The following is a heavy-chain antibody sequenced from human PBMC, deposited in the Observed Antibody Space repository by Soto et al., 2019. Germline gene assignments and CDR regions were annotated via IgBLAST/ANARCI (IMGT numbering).Heavy chain of an antibody. Sequence: EVQLVQSGGGSVQPGGSLRLSCAASGFTFTNYEMNWFRQAPGKRLERVSNISSSGSSTYYVDSVKGRFTVSRDNARNSLYLQMNSLRAEDTAIYYCARLSADYYGLDVWGQGTPVTVSS. V-gene: IGHV3-48*03. CDR3: ARLSADYYGLDV. CDR2: ISSSGSST. J-gene: IGHJ6*02. D-gene: IGHD6-25*01. CDR1: GFTFTNYE.